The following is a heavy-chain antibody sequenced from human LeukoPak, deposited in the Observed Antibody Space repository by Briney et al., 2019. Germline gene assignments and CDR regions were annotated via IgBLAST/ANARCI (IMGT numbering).Heavy chain of an antibody. CDR3: ARNHQAHWGSYWYFDL. D-gene: IGHD7-27*01. CDR2: FYYSGST. V-gene: IGHV4-39*01. CDR1: GGSISSSSYY. J-gene: IGHJ2*01. Sequence: SETLSLTCTVSGGSISSSSYYWGWIRQPLGKGLEWIGTFYYSGSTYYNPSLKSRVTISVDTSKNQFSLKLSSVTAADTAVYYCARNHQAHWGSYWYFDLWGRGTLVSVSS.